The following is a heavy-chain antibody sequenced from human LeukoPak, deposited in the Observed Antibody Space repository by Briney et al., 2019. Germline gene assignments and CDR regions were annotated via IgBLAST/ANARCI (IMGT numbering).Heavy chain of an antibody. D-gene: IGHD3-22*01. J-gene: IGHJ4*02. CDR1: GYTFTGYD. Sequence: ASVKVSCKASGYTFTGYDMHWVRQAPGQGLEWMGWINPNSGGTNYAQKFQGRVTMTRDTSISTAYMELSRLRPDDTAVYYCARDLVTMTRDWGQGTLVTVSS. CDR3: ARDLVTMTRD. CDR2: INPNSGGT. V-gene: IGHV1-2*02.